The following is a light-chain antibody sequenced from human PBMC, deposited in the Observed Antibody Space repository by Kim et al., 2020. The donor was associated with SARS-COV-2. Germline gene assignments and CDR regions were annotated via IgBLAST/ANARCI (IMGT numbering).Light chain of an antibody. Sequence: SYELTQPLSVSVALGQTARITCGGNNIGSKNVHWYQQKPGQAPVLIIYRDTNRPSGIPERFSGSNSGNAATLTIGRAQAGDEADYYCQVWDSNTGLFGGGTQLTVL. V-gene: IGLV3-9*01. CDR2: RDT. CDR3: QVWDSNTGL. J-gene: IGLJ3*02. CDR1: NIGSKN.